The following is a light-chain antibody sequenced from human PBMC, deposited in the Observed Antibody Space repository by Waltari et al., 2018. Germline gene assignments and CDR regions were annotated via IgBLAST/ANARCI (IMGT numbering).Light chain of an antibody. CDR2: EVS. Sequence: QSALTQPPSASGSPGPSVTISCTGTSSDVGGYTYVSWYQQHPGKAPKLMIYEVSKRPSGVPDRFSGSKSGNTASLTVSGLQAEDEADYYCSSYAGSNNLVFGGGTKLTVL. J-gene: IGLJ2*01. CDR1: SSDVGGYTY. CDR3: SSYAGSNNLV. V-gene: IGLV2-8*01.